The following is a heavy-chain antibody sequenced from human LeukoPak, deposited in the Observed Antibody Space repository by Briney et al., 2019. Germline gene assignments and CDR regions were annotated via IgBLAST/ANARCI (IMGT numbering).Heavy chain of an antibody. CDR2: IYHSGST. Sequence: KPSGTLSLTCAVSGGSISSSTWWSWVRQPPGKGLEWIGYIYHSGSTYYNPSLKSRVTISVDRSKNQFSLKLSSVTAADTAVYYCASQLSPGIGYFDYWGQGTLVTVSS. D-gene: IGHD2/OR15-2a*01. V-gene: IGHV4-4*02. J-gene: IGHJ4*02. CDR3: ASQLSPGIGYFDY. CDR1: GGSISSSTW.